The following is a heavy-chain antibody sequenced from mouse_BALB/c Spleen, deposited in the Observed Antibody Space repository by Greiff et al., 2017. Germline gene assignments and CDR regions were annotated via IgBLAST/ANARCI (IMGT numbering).Heavy chain of an antibody. CDR2: ISSGSSTI. CDR3: ARGYGYYFDY. J-gene: IGHJ2*01. D-gene: IGHD2-2*01. Sequence: EVKLMESGGGLVQPGGSRKLSCAASGFTFSSFGMHWVRQAPEKGLEWVAYISSGSSTIYYADTVKGRFTISRDNPKNTLFLQMTSLRSEDTAMYYCARGYGYYFDYWGQGTTLTVSS. CDR1: GFTFSSFG. V-gene: IGHV5-17*02.